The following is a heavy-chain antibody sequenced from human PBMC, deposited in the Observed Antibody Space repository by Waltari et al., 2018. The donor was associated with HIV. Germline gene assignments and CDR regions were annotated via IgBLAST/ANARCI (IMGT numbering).Heavy chain of an antibody. J-gene: IGHJ4*02. V-gene: IGHV4-34*01. CDR2: INHSGST. Sequence: QVQLQQWGAGLLKPSETLSLTCAVYGGSFSSYYWNWIRQPPGKGLEWIGEINHSGSTNYNPSLKSRVTMSVDTSKNQFSLRLTSVTAADTAVYYCATPSDFGGNSFDYWGQGTLVTVSS. CDR3: ATPSDFGGNSFDY. CDR1: GGSFSSYY. D-gene: IGHD4-17*01.